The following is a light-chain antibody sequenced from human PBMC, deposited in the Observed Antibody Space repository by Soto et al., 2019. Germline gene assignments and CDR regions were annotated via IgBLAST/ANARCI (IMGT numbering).Light chain of an antibody. CDR3: QQYGSSPLT. CDR2: GAS. CDR1: QSVSSSY. V-gene: IGKV3-20*01. Sequence: DIVMTQSPATLPVSPGERATLSCRASQSVSSSYLAWYQQKPGQAPRLLIYGASSRATGIPDRFSGSGSGTDFTLTISRLEPEDFAVYYCQQYGSSPLTFGQGTRLEIK. J-gene: IGKJ5*01.